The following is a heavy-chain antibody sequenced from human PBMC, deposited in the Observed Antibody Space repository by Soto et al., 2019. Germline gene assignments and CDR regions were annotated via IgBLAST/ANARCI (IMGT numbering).Heavy chain of an antibody. D-gene: IGHD2-21*02. CDR2: LRGRGNDI. CDR1: GFTFSSYA. J-gene: IGHJ4*02. V-gene: IGHV3-23*01. Sequence: GGSLRLSCAASGFTFSSYAMSWVRQAPGKGLEWVSRLRGRGNDIYYADSVKGRFTISRDNSKNTLYLEMNSLRAEDTAIYYCAKGDEAVTAPDYWGQGALVTVSS. CDR3: AKGDEAVTAPDY.